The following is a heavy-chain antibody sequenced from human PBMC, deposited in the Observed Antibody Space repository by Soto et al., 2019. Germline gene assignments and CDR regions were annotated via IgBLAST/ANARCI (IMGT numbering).Heavy chain of an antibody. D-gene: IGHD3-10*01. CDR2: IYYSGST. V-gene: IGHV4-59*01. J-gene: IGHJ3*02. CDR1: GGSISSYY. Sequence: PSETLSLTCTVSGGSISSYYWSWIRQPPGKGLEWIGYIYYSGSTNYNPSLKSRVTISVDTSKNQFSLKLSSVTAADTAVYYCAREDYYAVGAFDIWGQGTMVTVSS. CDR3: AREDYYAVGAFDI.